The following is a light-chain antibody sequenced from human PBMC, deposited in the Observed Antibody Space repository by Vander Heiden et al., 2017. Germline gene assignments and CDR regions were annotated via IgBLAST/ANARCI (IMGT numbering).Light chain of an antibody. J-gene: IGLJ2*01. V-gene: IGLV3-1*01. CDR2: KDN. CDR3: QAWDSSTAVV. Sequence: SYELTQPPSVSVSPGQTASITCSGSTLGDKYACWYQQKPGQSTVVVIYKDNKRPSGIPERFSGSNSGNTATLTISGTQAMDEADYYCQAWDSSTAVVFGGGTKLTVL. CDR1: TLGDKY.